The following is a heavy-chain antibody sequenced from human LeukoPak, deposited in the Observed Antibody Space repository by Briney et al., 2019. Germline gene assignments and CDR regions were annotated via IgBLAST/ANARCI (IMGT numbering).Heavy chain of an antibody. D-gene: IGHD3-9*01. CDR2: ISSSTIYI. CDR1: GFTFSSYS. CDR3: AREVKGLRYFDWLRSPAGYYMDV. V-gene: IGHV3-21*01. J-gene: IGHJ6*03. Sequence: GGSLRLSCAASGFTFSSYSMNWVRQAPGKGLEWVSSISSSTIYIYYADSVKGRFTISRDNAKNSLYLQMNSLRAEDTAVYYCAREVKGLRYFDWLRSPAGYYMDVWGKGTTVTVSS.